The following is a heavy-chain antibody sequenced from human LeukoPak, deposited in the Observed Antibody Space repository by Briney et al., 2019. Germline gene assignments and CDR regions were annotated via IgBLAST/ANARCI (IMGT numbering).Heavy chain of an antibody. CDR2: IYYSGST. J-gene: IGHJ4*02. CDR3: ARAATVATHRELDY. CDR1: GGSISSYY. D-gene: IGHD4-11*01. V-gene: IGHV4-59*01. Sequence: SETLSLTCTVSGGSISSYYWSWIRQPPGKGLEWIGYIYYSGSTNYNPSLKSRVTISVDTSKNQFSLKLTSVTAADTAVYYCARAATVATHRELDYWGQGTLVTVSS.